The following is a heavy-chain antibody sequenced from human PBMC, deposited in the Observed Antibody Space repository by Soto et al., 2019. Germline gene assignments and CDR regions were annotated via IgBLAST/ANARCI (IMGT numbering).Heavy chain of an antibody. CDR1: GGSISSGDYY. J-gene: IGHJ5*02. CDR3: ARANYYDSSPWFDP. D-gene: IGHD3-22*01. Sequence: SETLSLTCTVSGGSISSGDYYWSWIRQPPGKGLEWIGYIYYSGSTYYNPSLKSRVTISVDTSKNQFSLKLSSVTAADTAVYYCARANYYDSSPWFDPWGQGTLVTVS. CDR2: IYYSGST. V-gene: IGHV4-30-4*01.